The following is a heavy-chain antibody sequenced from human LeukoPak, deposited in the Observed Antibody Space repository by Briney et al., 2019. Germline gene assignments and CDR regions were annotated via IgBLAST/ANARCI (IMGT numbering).Heavy chain of an antibody. CDR2: INPNSGGT. J-gene: IGHJ5*02. CDR3: TRDRPYTATMWFDT. D-gene: IGHD5-18*01. Sequence: GSSVKVSCKASGYTFAGYHVHWVRQAPGQGLEWMGWINPNSGGTNSAQKFQGRVTMTRDTSISTVYMELSGLTSDDTAIYFCTRDRPYTATMWFDTWGRGTVVRLSS. V-gene: IGHV1-2*02. CDR1: GYTFAGYH.